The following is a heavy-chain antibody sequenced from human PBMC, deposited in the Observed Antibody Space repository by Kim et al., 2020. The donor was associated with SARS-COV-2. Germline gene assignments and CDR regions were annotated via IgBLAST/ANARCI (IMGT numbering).Heavy chain of an antibody. J-gene: IGHJ4*02. CDR1: GDSVSSNIAA. V-gene: IGHV6-1*01. CDR2: TYYRSKWYN. Sequence: SQTLSLTCAISGDSVSSNIAAWNWIRQSPSRGLEWLGRTYYRSKWYNDYAVTVKSRITINPATSKNQFSLQLNSVTPEDTAVYYCARDQGYYDSSGCYYGTGYCDYWGKATLVTVSS. CDR3: ARDQGYYDSSGCYYGTGYCDY. D-gene: IGHD3-22*01.